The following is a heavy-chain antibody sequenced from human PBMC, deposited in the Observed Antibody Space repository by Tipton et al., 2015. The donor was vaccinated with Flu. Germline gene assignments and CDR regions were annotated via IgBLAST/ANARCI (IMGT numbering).Heavy chain of an antibody. CDR2: INHSGST. J-gene: IGHJ4*02. D-gene: IGHD1-26*01. V-gene: IGHV4-34*01. Sequence: TLSLTCAVYGGSFSGYYWSWIRQPPGKGLEWIGEINHSGSTNYNPSLKSRVTISVDTSKNQFSLKLSSVTAADTAVYYCARAPDSIVGATVFDYWGQGTLVTVSS. CDR1: GGSFSGYY. CDR3: ARAPDSIVGATVFDY.